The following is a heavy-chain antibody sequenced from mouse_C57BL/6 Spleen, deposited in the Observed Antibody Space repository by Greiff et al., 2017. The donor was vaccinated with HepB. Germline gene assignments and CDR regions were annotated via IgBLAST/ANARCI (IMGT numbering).Heavy chain of an antibody. Sequence: EVKVEESGGGLVKPGGSLKLSCAASGFTFSSYAMSWVRQTPEKRLEWVATISDGGSYTYYPDNVKGRFTISRDNAKNNLYLQMSHLKSEDTAMYYCAREGGWYFDVWGTGTTVTVSS. J-gene: IGHJ1*03. CDR1: GFTFSSYA. V-gene: IGHV5-4*01. CDR3: AREGGWYFDV. CDR2: ISDGGSYT.